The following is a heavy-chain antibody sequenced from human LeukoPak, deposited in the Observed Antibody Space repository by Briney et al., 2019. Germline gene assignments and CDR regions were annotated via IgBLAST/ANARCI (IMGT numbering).Heavy chain of an antibody. J-gene: IGHJ4*02. Sequence: PGGSLRLSCAASGFTFSDYYMSWIRQAPGKGLEWVSYISSSGSTIYYADSVKGRFTISRDNSKNTLYLQMNSLRAEDTAVYYCARDSLAAAGTIDYWGQGTLVTVSS. CDR2: ISSSGSTI. CDR3: ARDSLAAAGTIDY. V-gene: IGHV3-11*04. CDR1: GFTFSDYY. D-gene: IGHD6-13*01.